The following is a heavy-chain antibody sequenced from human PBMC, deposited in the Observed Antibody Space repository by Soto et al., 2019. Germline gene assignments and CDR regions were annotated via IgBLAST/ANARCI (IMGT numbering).Heavy chain of an antibody. CDR2: IDPSDSYT. J-gene: IGHJ6*02. Sequence: GESVKISCKGSGYSFTSYWISWVRQMPGKGLEWMGRIDPSDSYTNYSPSFQGHVTISADKSISTAYLQWSSLKASDTAMYYCARPGYCSGGSCSYYYYGMDVWGQGTTVTVSS. V-gene: IGHV5-10-1*01. CDR3: ARPGYCSGGSCSYYYYGMDV. CDR1: GYSFTSYW. D-gene: IGHD2-15*01.